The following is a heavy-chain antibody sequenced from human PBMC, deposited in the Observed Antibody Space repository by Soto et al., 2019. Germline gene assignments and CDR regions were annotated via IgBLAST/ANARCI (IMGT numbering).Heavy chain of an antibody. Sequence: GGSLRLSCAASGFTFSSYGMHWVRQAPGKGLEWVAVIWYDGSNKYYADSVKGRFTISRDNSKNTLYLQMNSLRAEDTAVYYCARADRGLRLGELSPLDYWGQGT. D-gene: IGHD3-16*02. CDR2: IWYDGSNK. J-gene: IGHJ4*02. CDR1: GFTFSSYG. CDR3: ARADRGLRLGELSPLDY. V-gene: IGHV3-33*01.